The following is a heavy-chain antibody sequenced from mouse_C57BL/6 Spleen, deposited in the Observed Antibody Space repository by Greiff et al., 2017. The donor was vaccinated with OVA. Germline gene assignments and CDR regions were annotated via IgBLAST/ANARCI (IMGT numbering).Heavy chain of an antibody. CDR2: ISDGGSYT. V-gene: IGHV5-4*01. Sequence: EVQVVESGGGLVKPGGSLKLSCAASGFTFSSYAMSWVRQTPEKRLEWVATISDGGSYTYYPDNVKGRFTISRANAKNNLYLQMSHLKSEDTSMYYCGRDRGIYSIKAWFAYWGQGTLVTVSA. CDR3: GRDRGIYSIKAWFAY. J-gene: IGHJ3*01. CDR1: GFTFSSYA. D-gene: IGHD2-1*01.